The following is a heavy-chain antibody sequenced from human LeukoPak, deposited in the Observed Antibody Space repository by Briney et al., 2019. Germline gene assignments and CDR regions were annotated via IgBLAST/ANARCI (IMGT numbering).Heavy chain of an antibody. Sequence: GGSLRLSCAASEFTFSSYEMNWVRQAPGKGLEWASYISSSGSTKYYADSVKGRFTISRDNAKNSPYLQMNSLRVEDTALYYCARGPHPYTSGWYHFDYWGQGTLVTVSS. CDR3: ARGPHPYTSGWYHFDY. CDR2: ISSSGSTK. D-gene: IGHD6-19*01. J-gene: IGHJ4*02. CDR1: EFTFSSYE. V-gene: IGHV3-48*03.